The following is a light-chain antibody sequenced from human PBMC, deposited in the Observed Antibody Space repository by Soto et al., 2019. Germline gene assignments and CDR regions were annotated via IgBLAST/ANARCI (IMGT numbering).Light chain of an antibody. CDR3: QQYNNWPRAT. V-gene: IGKV3-11*01. Sequence: EIVLTQSPATLSLSPGERATLSCRASQSVSSYLAWYQQKPGQAPRLLIYDASNRGTGIPDRFSGSGSGTEFTLTISSLQSEDFAVYYCQQYNNWPRATFGGGTKVDI. CDR2: DAS. J-gene: IGKJ4*01. CDR1: QSVSSY.